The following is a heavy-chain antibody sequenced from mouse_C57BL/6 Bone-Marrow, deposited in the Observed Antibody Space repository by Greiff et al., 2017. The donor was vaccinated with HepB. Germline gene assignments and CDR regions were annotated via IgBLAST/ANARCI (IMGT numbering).Heavy chain of an antibody. CDR2: IDPENGDT. D-gene: IGHD2-3*01. CDR1: GFNIKDDY. Sequence: VHVKQSGAELVRPGASVKLSCTASGFNIKDDYMHWVKQRPEQGLEWIGWIDPENGDTEYASKFQGKATITADTSSNTAYLQLSSLTSEDTAVYYCTTGDGYYLGQGTTLTVSS. J-gene: IGHJ2*01. V-gene: IGHV14-4*01. CDR3: TTGDGYY.